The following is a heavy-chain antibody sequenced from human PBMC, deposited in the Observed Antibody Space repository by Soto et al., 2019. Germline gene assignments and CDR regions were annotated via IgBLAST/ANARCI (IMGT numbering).Heavy chain of an antibody. Sequence: GGSLRLSCAASGFTFSSYAMSWVRQAPGKGLEWVSAISGSGGSTYYADSVKGRFTISRDNSKSTLYLQMNSLRAEDTAVYYCAKDSHYYDSSGPLGFDPWGQGTLVTVSS. J-gene: IGHJ5*02. V-gene: IGHV3-23*01. CDR2: ISGSGGST. CDR1: GFTFSSYA. D-gene: IGHD3-22*01. CDR3: AKDSHYYDSSGPLGFDP.